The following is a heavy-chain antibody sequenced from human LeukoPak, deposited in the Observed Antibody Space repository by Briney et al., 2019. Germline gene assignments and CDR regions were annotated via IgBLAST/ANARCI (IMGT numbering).Heavy chain of an antibody. V-gene: IGHV4-30-2*01. Sequence: SETLSLTCAVSGGSISSGGYSWRWIRQPPGKGLEWIGYIYHSGSTYYNPSLKSRVTISVDRSKNQFSLKLSSVTAADTAVYYCARGLLTGDYGDYEVAFDIWGQGTMVTVSS. J-gene: IGHJ3*02. D-gene: IGHD4-17*01. CDR2: IYHSGST. CDR3: ARGLLTGDYGDYEVAFDI. CDR1: GGSISSGGYS.